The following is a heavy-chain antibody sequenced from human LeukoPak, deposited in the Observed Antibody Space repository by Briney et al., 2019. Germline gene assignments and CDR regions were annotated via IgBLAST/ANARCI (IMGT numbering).Heavy chain of an antibody. CDR1: GFTFSNYG. Sequence: SGGSLRLSCAASGFTFSNYGMHWVRQAPGKGLEWVAVVWSDGTTKNYADSVKGRFTISRDNAKNSLYLQMNSLRAEDTAVYYCARDREYYFDYWGQGTLVTVSS. J-gene: IGHJ4*02. CDR3: ARDREYYFDY. V-gene: IGHV3-33*01. CDR2: VWSDGTTK.